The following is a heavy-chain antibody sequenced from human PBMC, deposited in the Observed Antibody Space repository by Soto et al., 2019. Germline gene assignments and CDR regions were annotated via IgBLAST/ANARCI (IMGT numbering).Heavy chain of an antibody. J-gene: IGHJ4*02. CDR1: GYAFTTYG. V-gene: IGHV1-18*01. CDR3: ARGRYGDY. Sequence: QVHLVQSGAEVKKPGASVKVSCKGSGYAFTTYGITWVRQAPGQGLEWMGWISAHNGNANYAKKLQGRVTVTRDTSTSTAYMELRSRGSDDTAVYYGARGRYGDYWGQGALVTVSS. D-gene: IGHD1-1*01. CDR2: ISAHNGNA.